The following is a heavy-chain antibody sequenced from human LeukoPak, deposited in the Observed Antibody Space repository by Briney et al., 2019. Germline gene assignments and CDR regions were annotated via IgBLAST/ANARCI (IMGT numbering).Heavy chain of an antibody. V-gene: IGHV3-9*01. D-gene: IGHD2-21*02. CDR2: ISWNSGSI. Sequence: GGSLRLSCAASGFTFDDYAMHWVRQAPGKGLEWVSGISWNSGSIGYADSVKGRFTISRDNAKNSLYLQMNSLRAEDTAVYYCARGSYCGGDCYVYFDYWGQGTLVTVSS. J-gene: IGHJ4*02. CDR1: GFTFDDYA. CDR3: ARGSYCGGDCYVYFDY.